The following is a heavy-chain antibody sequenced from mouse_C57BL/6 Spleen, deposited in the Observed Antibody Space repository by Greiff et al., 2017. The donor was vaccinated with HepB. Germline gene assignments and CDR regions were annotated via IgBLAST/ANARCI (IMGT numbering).Heavy chain of an antibody. CDR2: ISYDGSN. CDR1: GYSITSGYY. CDR3: ARDIYDGYYVGAMDY. J-gene: IGHJ4*01. Sequence: EVKLMESGPGLVKPSQSLSLTCSVTGYSITSGYYWNWIRQFPGNKLEWMGYISYDGSNNYNPSLKNRISITRDTSKNQFFLKLNSVTTEDTATYYCARDIYDGYYVGAMDYWGQGTSVTVSS. V-gene: IGHV3-6*01. D-gene: IGHD2-3*01.